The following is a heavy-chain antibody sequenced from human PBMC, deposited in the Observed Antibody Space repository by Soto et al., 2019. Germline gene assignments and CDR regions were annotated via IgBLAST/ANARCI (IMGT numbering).Heavy chain of an antibody. CDR1: GYTFTSYY. V-gene: IGHV1-46*01. CDR2: INPSGGST. D-gene: IGHD3-10*01. Sequence: SSVKVSCKASGYTFTSYYMHWVRQAPGQGLEWMGIINPSGGSTSYAQKFQGRVTMTRDTSTSTVYMELSSLRSEDTAVYYCARVGILGYFDYWGQGTLVTMSS. J-gene: IGHJ4*02. CDR3: ARVGILGYFDY.